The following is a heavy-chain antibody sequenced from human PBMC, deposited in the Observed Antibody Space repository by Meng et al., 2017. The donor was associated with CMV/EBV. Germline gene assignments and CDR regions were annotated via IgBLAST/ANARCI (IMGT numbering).Heavy chain of an antibody. CDR1: GFTFSSYS. CDR2: ISSSSSYI. J-gene: IGHJ4*02. CDR3: ARGEDFWSGYYRFDY. V-gene: IGHV3-21*01. Sequence: GGSLRPPCAASGFTFSSYSMNWVRQAPGKGLEWVSSISSSSSYIYYADSVKGRFTISRDTAKNSLYLQMNSLRAEDTAVYYCARGEDFWSGYYRFDYWGQGTLVTVSS. D-gene: IGHD3-3*01.